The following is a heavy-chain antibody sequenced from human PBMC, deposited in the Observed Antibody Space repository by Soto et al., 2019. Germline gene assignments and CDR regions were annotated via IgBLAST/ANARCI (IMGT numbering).Heavy chain of an antibody. CDR1: GFTFSNYW. D-gene: IGHD6-13*01. Sequence: EVQLVESGGGLVQPGGSLRLSCAASGFTFSNYWMSWVRQAPGKGLEWVANIKQDGSEKHYVDSVKGRFTISRDNAKNSLYLEMNSLRVEDTAVFYCARDIRPYGYSSSWTPNYYYGLDVWGQGTTVTVSS. J-gene: IGHJ6*02. V-gene: IGHV3-7*05. CDR3: ARDIRPYGYSSSWTPNYYYGLDV. CDR2: IKQDGSEK.